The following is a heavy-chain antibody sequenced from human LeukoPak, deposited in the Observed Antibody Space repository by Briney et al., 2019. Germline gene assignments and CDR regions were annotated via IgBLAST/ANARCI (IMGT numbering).Heavy chain of an antibody. V-gene: IGHV1-18*01. CDR3: ARDVVGATGGPFDI. CDR2: ISTYNDNT. D-gene: IGHD1-26*01. Sequence: ASVTVSCKASGYTFTSSGVSWVRQAPGQGLEWMGWISTYNDNTNYAQNLQGRVTLTTDTSTSTAYMELRNLRSDDTAVYYCARDVVGATGGPFDIWGQGTMVTVSS. J-gene: IGHJ3*02. CDR1: GYTFTSSG.